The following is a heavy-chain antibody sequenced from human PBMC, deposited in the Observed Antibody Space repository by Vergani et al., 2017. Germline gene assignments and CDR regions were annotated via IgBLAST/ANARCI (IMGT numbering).Heavy chain of an antibody. D-gene: IGHD1-26*01. J-gene: IGHJ6*03. V-gene: IGHV3-23*01. CDR1: GGSMSGYY. CDR2: ISGSGGST. Sequence: VRLQESGPGLVKPSETLSLTCSVSGGSMSGYYWSWIRQPPGKGLEWVSAISGSGGSTYYADSVKGRFTISRDNAKNTLYLQMDSLRAEDTAVYYCARDGWELLDYFYYMDVWGKGTTVTVSS. CDR3: ARDGWELLDYFYYMDV.